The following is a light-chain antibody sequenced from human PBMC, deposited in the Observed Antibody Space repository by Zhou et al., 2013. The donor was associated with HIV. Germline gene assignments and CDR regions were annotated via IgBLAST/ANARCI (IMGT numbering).Light chain of an antibody. CDR3: QQYDNLPRVFT. Sequence: DIQMTQSPSSLSASVGDRVTITCQASQDISNYLNWYQQKPGKAPKLLIYGASNLETGVPSRFSGSGSGTDFTFTISSLQPEDIATYYCQQYDNLPRVFTFGPWD. V-gene: IGKV1-33*01. J-gene: IGKJ3*01. CDR1: QDISNY. CDR2: GAS.